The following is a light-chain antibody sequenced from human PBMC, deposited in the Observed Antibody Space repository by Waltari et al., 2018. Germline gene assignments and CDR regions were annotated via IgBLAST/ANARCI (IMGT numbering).Light chain of an antibody. V-gene: IGLV1-40*01. CDR2: GNN. CDR1: ISNIGAGYD. Sequence: QSVLTQPPSVSGAPGQRVTIYCTGSISNIGAGYDLHWYQQLPGTAPKLLIYGNNNRPSGVPDRFSGSKSGTSASLAITGLQSDDEADYYCQSYDNILSGGVFGGGTKLTVL. CDR3: QSYDNILSGGV. J-gene: IGLJ2*01.